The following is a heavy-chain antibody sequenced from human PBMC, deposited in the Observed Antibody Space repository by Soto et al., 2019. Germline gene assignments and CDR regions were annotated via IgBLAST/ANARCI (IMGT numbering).Heavy chain of an antibody. V-gene: IGHV2-5*02. CDR1: GFSLSTRGVA. D-gene: IGHD5-12*01. CDR3: AHRLRGYAYYFDY. J-gene: IGHJ4*02. CDR2: IYWDEDK. Sequence: QITLKESGPTLVKPTQTLTLTCTVSGFSLSTRGVAVGWFRQPPGKALEWLALIYWDEDKWYSPSLKSRLTITDDPSKIQVVLTMTNMDPMVTATYYCAHRLRGYAYYFDYWGQGTLVTVSS.